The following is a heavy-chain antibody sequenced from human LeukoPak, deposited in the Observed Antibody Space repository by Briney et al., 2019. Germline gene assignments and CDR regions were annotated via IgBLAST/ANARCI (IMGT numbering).Heavy chain of an antibody. V-gene: IGHV4-39*07. D-gene: IGHD3-10*01. CDR2: IYYSGNT. CDR1: GDSISTSNSY. CDR3: ARDAYYYGSGSYPFDP. J-gene: IGHJ5*02. Sequence: SQTLSLTCTVSGDSISTSNSYWGWIRQPPGKGLEWIGSIYYSGNTYYNASLKSRVTMSVDTSKNQFSLKLTSVTAADTAVYYCARDAYYYGSGSYPFDPWGQGTLVTVSS.